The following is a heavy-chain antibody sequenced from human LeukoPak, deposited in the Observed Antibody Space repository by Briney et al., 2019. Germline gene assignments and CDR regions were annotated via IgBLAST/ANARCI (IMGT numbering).Heavy chain of an antibody. CDR3: ARDPLVGGGDPDY. V-gene: IGHV1-46*01. Sequence: ASVKVSCKASGYTFTSFYMHWVRQAPGQGLEWMGIINPSSGSTSNAQKFQGRVTMTRDTSTSTAYMELRSLRSDDTAVYYCARDPLVGGGDPDYWGQGTLVTVSS. J-gene: IGHJ4*02. CDR1: GYTFTSFY. CDR2: INPSSGST. D-gene: IGHD2-21*01.